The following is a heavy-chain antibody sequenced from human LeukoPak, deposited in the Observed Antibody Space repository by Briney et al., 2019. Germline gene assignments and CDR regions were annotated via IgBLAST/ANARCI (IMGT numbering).Heavy chain of an antibody. CDR1: GGSFSSCA. Sequence: WASVKVSCKASGGSFSSCAISWVRQAPGQGLEWMGGIIPIFGTANYAQKFQGRVTITADESTSTAYMELSSLRSEDTAVYYCARGAVYDVRAFDIWGQGTMVTVSS. V-gene: IGHV1-69*13. D-gene: IGHD3-3*01. CDR3: ARGAVYDVRAFDI. CDR2: IIPIFGTA. J-gene: IGHJ3*02.